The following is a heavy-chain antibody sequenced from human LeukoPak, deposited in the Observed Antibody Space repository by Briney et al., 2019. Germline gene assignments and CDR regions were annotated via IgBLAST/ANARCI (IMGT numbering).Heavy chain of an antibody. J-gene: IGHJ5*02. CDR1: GYTFTSYD. Sequence: ASVKVSCKAFGYTFTSYDINWVRQATGQGLEWMGWVNPNSGNTGYAQKFQGRVTMTRDTSIRTVYMELSSLRSEDTAVYYCARGMIRGVQGPWGQGTQVTVSS. V-gene: IGHV1-8*01. CDR2: VNPNSGNT. CDR3: ARGMIRGVQGP. D-gene: IGHD3-10*01.